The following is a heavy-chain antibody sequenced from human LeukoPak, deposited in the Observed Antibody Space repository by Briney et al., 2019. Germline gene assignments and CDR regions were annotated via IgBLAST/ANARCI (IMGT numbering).Heavy chain of an antibody. CDR3: ARQEYCSGGSCYTWFDP. CDR1: GYSINNYW. Sequence: GESLKISCKGSGYSINNYWIGWVRQMPGKGLEWMGIIYPADSDIRYSPSFQGQVTIPADKSISTVYLQWSSLKASDTAMYYCARQEYCSGGSCYTWFDPWGQGTLVTVSS. J-gene: IGHJ5*02. CDR2: IYPADSDI. D-gene: IGHD2-15*01. V-gene: IGHV5-51*01.